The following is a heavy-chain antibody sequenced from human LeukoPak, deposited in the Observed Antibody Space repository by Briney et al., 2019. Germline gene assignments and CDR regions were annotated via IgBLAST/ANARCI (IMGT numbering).Heavy chain of an antibody. CDR3: ARAHSGVRYFDAFDI. Sequence: LRLSCTASGFTVSSNYMWIRQHPGKGLEWIGYIYYSGSTYYNPSLKSRVTISVDTSKNQFSLKLSSVTAADTAVYYCARAHSGVRYFDAFDIWGQGTMVTVSS. V-gene: IGHV4-31*02. CDR2: IYYSGST. J-gene: IGHJ3*02. D-gene: IGHD3-9*01. CDR1: GFTVSSN.